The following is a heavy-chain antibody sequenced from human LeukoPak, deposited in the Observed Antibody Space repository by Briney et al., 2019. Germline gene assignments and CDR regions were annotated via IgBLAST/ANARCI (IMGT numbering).Heavy chain of an antibody. CDR1: GFTFSSYG. V-gene: IGHV3-23*01. CDR2: ISGSGGST. J-gene: IGHJ4*02. D-gene: IGHD3-22*01. CDR3: AKDAHGYYYDSSGYYYYFDY. Sequence: PGGSLRLSCAASGFTFSSYGMSWVRQAPGKGLEWVSAISGSGGSTYYADSVKGRFTISRDNSKNTLYLQMNSLRAEDTAVYYCAKDAHGYYYDSSGYYYYFDYWGQGTLVTVSS.